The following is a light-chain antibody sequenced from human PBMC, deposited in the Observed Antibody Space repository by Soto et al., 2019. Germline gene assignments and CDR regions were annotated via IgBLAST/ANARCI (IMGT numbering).Light chain of an antibody. V-gene: IGKV3-15*01. J-gene: IGKJ5*01. CDR2: GTS. Sequence: EIVMTQSPATLSVSPGERATLSCRASQSVNGNLAWYQQRPGQAPRLLIYGTSTRATGIPARFSGSGSGTEFTLTISRLQSEDFAVYYCQQYKSWPPPITFGQGTRLEI. CDR1: QSVNGN. CDR3: QQYKSWPPPIT.